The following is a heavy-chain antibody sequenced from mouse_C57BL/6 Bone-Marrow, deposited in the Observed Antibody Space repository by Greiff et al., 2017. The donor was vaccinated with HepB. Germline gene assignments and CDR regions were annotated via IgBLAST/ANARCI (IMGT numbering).Heavy chain of an antibody. Sequence: VQLQQSAAELVKPGASVKISCKVSGYTFTDHTIHWLKQRPERGLGRIGFIYPRDGSTKYNEKFKGKATLTTDKSSSTAYMQLNSLTSEDSAVYFCARCYYYGSSSYWYIDVWGTGTTVTVSS. CDR2: IYPRDGST. CDR1: GYTFTDHT. CDR3: ARCYYYGSSSYWYIDV. J-gene: IGHJ1*03. D-gene: IGHD1-1*01. V-gene: IGHV1-78*01.